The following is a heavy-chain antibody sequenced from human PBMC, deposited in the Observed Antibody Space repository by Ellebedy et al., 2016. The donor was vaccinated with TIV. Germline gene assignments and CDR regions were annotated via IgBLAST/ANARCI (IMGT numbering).Heavy chain of an antibody. V-gene: IGHV4-59*08. CDR3: ASSLDTTMPFDY. D-gene: IGHD5-18*01. J-gene: IGHJ4*02. CDR1: GGSISSYY. Sequence: MPWETLSLTCTVSGGSISSYYWSWIRQPPGKGLEWIGYIHYRGSTNSNPSLKSRVTMSVDTSKNQFSLNLNSVAAADTAVYYCASSLDTTMPFDYWGQGTLVTVSS. CDR2: IHYRGST.